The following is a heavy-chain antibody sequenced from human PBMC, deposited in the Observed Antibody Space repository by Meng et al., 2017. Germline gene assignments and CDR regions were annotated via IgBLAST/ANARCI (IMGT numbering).Heavy chain of an antibody. J-gene: IGHJ4*02. Sequence: SETLSLTCAVYGGSFSGYYWSWIRQPPGKGLEWTGEINHSGSTNYNPSLKSRVTISVDTSKNQFSLKLSSVTAADTAVYYCARGAMSSMTTVTTGSYYFDYWGQGTLVTVSS. CDR3: ARGAMSSMTTVTTGSYYFDY. V-gene: IGHV4-34*01. D-gene: IGHD4-17*01. CDR1: GGSFSGYY. CDR2: INHSGST.